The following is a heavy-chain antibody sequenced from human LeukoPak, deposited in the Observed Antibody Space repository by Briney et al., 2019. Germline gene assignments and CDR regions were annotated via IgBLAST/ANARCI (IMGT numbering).Heavy chain of an antibody. Sequence: PGGSLRLSCAASGFTFSDYYMSWIRQAPWKGLEWVSYISSSGSTIYYADSVKGRFTISRDNAKNSLYLQMNSLRAEDSAVYYRARAKTTYYYDSSSAYWGQGTLVTVSS. D-gene: IGHD3-22*01. J-gene: IGHJ4*02. V-gene: IGHV3-11*04. CDR2: ISSSGSTI. CDR1: GFTFSDYY. CDR3: ARAKTTYYYDSSSAY.